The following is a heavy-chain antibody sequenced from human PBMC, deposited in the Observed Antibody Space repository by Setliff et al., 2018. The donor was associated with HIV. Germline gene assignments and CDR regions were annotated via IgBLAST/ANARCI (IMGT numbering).Heavy chain of an antibody. V-gene: IGHV4-39*01. CDR1: GGSIRSNSYY. Sequence: TSETLSLTCTVSGGSIRSNSYYWGWIRQPPGKGLEWIGSISYSGNTYSSPSLKSRVTISLDTSKNQFSLNLTSVTAADTAVYYCAKSGGWYEVLDSWGQGTLVTVSS. CDR2: ISYSGNT. D-gene: IGHD6-19*01. CDR3: AKSGGWYEVLDS. J-gene: IGHJ4*02.